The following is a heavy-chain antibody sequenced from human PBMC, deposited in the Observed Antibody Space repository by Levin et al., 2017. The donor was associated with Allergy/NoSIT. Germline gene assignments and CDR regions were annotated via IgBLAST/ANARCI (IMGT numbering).Heavy chain of an antibody. CDR1: GFSLSTTKLG. Sequence: SGPTLVKPTETLTLTCTFSGFSLSTTKLGVGWIRQPPGKALEWLALIYWDDEKRYSPSLRSRPTITKDTSVNRVVLTMTNMDPVHTGTYYCARRTWTYYNSDGYPRFDPWGQGARVIVSS. V-gene: IGHV2-5*02. J-gene: IGHJ5*02. CDR3: ARRTWTYYNSDGYPRFDP. CDR2: IYWDDEK. D-gene: IGHD3-22*01.